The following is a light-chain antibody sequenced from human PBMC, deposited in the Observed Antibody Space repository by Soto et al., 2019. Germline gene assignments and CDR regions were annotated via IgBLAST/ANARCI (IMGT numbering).Light chain of an antibody. CDR3: QQYGSSPGT. Sequence: DVQMTQSPSTLSASVGDRVTITCRASQSINNLLAWYQQKPGKAPKFLIYDVSTLESGVPSRFSGSGSGTEFTLTISSLQPEDFATYYCQQYGSSPGTFGQGTKVEIK. CDR2: DVS. CDR1: QSINNL. J-gene: IGKJ1*01. V-gene: IGKV1-5*01.